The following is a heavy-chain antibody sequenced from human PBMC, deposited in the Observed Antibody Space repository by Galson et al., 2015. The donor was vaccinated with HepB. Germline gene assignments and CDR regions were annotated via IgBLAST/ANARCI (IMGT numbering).Heavy chain of an antibody. V-gene: IGHV3-13*05. J-gene: IGHJ3*02. CDR2: IGTAGDP. CDR3: ARDVWFGEFQDAFDI. Sequence: SLRLSCAASGFTFSSYDMHWVRQATGKGLEWVSAIGTAGDPYYPGSVKGRFTISRDNAKNSLYLQMNSLRAEDTAVYYCARDVWFGEFQDAFDIWGQGTMVTVSS. D-gene: IGHD3-10*01. CDR1: GFTFSSYD.